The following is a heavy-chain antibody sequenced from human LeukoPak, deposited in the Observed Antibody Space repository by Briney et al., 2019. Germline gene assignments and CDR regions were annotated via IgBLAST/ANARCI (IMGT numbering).Heavy chain of an antibody. V-gene: IGHV3-30*02. D-gene: IGHD2-8*01. CDR2: IRYDGSNK. J-gene: IGHJ4*02. CDR1: GFTFSSYG. Sequence: PGGSLRLSCAASGFTFSSYGMHWVRQAPGKGLEWVAFIRYDGSNKYYADSVKGRFTISRDNSKNTLYLQINSLRTEDTAVYYCAKESALYSGGGYFDYWGQGTLVTVSS. CDR3: AKESALYSGGGYFDY.